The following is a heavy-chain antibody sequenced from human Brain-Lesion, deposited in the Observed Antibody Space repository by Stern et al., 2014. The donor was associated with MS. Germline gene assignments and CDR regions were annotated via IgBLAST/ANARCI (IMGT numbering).Heavy chain of an antibody. Sequence: QVQLQESGPGLVKPSQTLSLSCTVSGGSISSGGYYWSWIRQPAGKGLEWIGRIFNSGSPSYNPSPKSRVTISIDTSKNQFSLRLNSMTAADTAVYYCARGRVVPGFQYYATDVWGQGTTVIVSS. V-gene: IGHV4-61*02. D-gene: IGHD2-2*01. CDR2: IFNSGSP. CDR3: ARGRVVPGFQYYATDV. J-gene: IGHJ6*02. CDR1: GGSISSGGYY.